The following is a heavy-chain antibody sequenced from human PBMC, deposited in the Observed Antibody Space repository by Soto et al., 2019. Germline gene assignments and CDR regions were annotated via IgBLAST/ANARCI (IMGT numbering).Heavy chain of an antibody. CDR1: GGSFSGYY. CDR2: INHSGST. J-gene: IGHJ5*02. CDR3: ARASFSSRAKWFDP. V-gene: IGHV4-34*01. D-gene: IGHD6-6*01. Sequence: QVQLQQWGAGLLKPSETLSLTCAVYGGSFSGYYWSWIRQPPGKGLEWFGEINHSGSTNYNPSLKSRVTISVDTSKNQFSLKLSSVTAADTAVYYCARASFSSRAKWFDPWGQGTLVTVSS.